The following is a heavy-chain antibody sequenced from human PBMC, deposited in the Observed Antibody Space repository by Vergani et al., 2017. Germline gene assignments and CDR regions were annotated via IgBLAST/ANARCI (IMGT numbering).Heavy chain of an antibody. Sequence: QVQLQESGPRLVRPSQTLSLTCTVSGGSINTGAYYWSWLRQPAGKGLEWIDRVYTSGMTNYNLSLKSRVTILVDRSKSQLSLKLTSVTAGDTAVYFYARELTYYYGSGSDDYNPYYYEGMDVWGPGTTVTVSS. J-gene: IGHJ6*02. V-gene: IGHV4-61*02. CDR3: ARELTYYYGSGSDDYNPYYYEGMDV. CDR1: GGSINTGAYY. CDR2: VYTSGMT. D-gene: IGHD3-10*01.